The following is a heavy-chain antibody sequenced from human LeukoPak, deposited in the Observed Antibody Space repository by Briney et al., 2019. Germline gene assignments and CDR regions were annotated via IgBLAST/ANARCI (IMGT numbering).Heavy chain of an antibody. D-gene: IGHD3-9*01. CDR3: ARVPLRYFDRGPFDI. J-gene: IGHJ3*02. CDR1: GGSISSYY. CDR2: IYYSGST. V-gene: IGHV4-59*12. Sequence: SETLSLTCTVSGGSISSYYWSWIRQPPGKGLEWIGYIYYSGSTNYNPSLKSRVTISVDTSKNQFSLKLSSVTAADTAVYYCARVPLRYFDRGPFDIWGQGTMVTVSS.